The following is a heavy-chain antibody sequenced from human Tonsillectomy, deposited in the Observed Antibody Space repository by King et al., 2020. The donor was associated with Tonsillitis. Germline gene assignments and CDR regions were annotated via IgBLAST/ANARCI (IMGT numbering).Heavy chain of an antibody. D-gene: IGHD2-2*02. V-gene: IGHV3-33*08. CDR1: GLTLSTYG. CDR2: VWSDGSSS. J-gene: IGHJ4*02. Sequence: VQLVESGGGVFQPGRSLSLSCAASGLTLSTYGVHWVRQAPGKGLEWGAVVWSDGSSSYYSDSVKGRFTISRDNSKNTVFLQMNSLRAEETALYYCARDSCSRTSCYIDYWGQGTLVTVSS. CDR3: ARDSCSRTSCYIDY.